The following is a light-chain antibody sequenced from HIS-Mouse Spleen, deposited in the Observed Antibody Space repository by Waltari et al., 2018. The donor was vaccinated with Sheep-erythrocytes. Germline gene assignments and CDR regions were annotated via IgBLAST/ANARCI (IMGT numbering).Light chain of an antibody. CDR3: CSYAGSSTPWV. V-gene: IGLV2-23*01. J-gene: IGLJ3*02. Sequence: QSALPQPASVSGSPGQSITIPCTATSSDVGRYTLSSWYQQHPGKAPNLMIYEGSKRTSGVSNRFSGSKSGNTASLTISGLQAEDEADYYCCSYAGSSTPWVFGGGTKLTVL. CDR1: SSDVGRYTL. CDR2: EGS.